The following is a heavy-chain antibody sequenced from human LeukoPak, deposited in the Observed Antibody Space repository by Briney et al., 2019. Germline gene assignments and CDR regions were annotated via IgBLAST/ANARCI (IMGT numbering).Heavy chain of an antibody. Sequence: SETLSLTCTVSGGSISSGGYYWSWIRQHPGKGLEWIGYIYYSGSTYYNPSLKSRVTISVDTSKNQFSLKLSSVTAADTAVYYCARDSGVGCTAGLYYDFWSDYYSNAFDIWGQGTIVTVSS. CDR1: GGSISSGGYY. V-gene: IGHV4-31*03. CDR2: IYYSGST. J-gene: IGHJ3*02. D-gene: IGHD3-3*01. CDR3: ARDSGVGCTAGLYYDFWSDYYSNAFDI.